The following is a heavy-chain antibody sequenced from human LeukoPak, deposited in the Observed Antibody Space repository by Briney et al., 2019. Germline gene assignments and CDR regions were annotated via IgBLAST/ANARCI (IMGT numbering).Heavy chain of an antibody. CDR2: ISWNSGSI. D-gene: IGHD3-3*01. V-gene: IGHV3-9*01. CDR3: AKSHPYYDFWSGTFDY. CDR1: GFTFDDYA. J-gene: IGHJ4*02. Sequence: GGSLRLSCAASGFTFDDYAMHWVRQAPGKGLEWVSGISWNSGSIGYADSVKGRFTISRDNAKNSLYLQMNSLRVEDTALYYCAKSHPYYDFWSGTFDYWGQGTLVTVSS.